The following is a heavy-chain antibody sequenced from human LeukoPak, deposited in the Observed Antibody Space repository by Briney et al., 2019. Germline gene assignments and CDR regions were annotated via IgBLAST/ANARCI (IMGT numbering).Heavy chain of an antibody. Sequence: SETLSLTCAVYGGSFSGYYWSWIRHHPGKGLEWIGYIFNSGNTYYNPSLRSRVTISADTSKNQFSLNLSSVTAADTAVYYCARDSVTSVDYWGQGTLVTVSS. CDR2: IFNSGNT. D-gene: IGHD4-17*01. V-gene: IGHV4-31*11. CDR3: ARDSVTSVDY. CDR1: GGSFSGYY. J-gene: IGHJ4*02.